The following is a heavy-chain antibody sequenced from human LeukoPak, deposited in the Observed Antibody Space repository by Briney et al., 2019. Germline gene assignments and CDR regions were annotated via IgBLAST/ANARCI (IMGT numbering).Heavy chain of an antibody. V-gene: IGHV3-21*01. CDR3: ARFYDSSGYTYYYYYYGMDV. Sequence: PGGSLRHSCGASGFTFDDYAMHWVRQAPGKGLEWVSSIRSSSSYIYYADSVKGRFTISRDNAKNSLYLQMNSLRAEDTAVYYCARFYDSSGYTYYYYYYGMDVWGQGTTVTVSS. J-gene: IGHJ6*02. CDR2: IRSSSSYI. D-gene: IGHD3-22*01. CDR1: GFTFDDYA.